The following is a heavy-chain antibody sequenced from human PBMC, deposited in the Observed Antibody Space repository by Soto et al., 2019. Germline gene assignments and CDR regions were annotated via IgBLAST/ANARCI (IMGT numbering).Heavy chain of an antibody. CDR2: IYFTGKT. J-gene: IGHJ5*02. V-gene: IGHV4-31*03. D-gene: IGHD4-4*01. Sequence: SETLSLTCTVSGDSIRDGGYYWAWIRQRPGKGLEWMGYIYFTGKTNYNPSLENRLTMSVDMSRRQLYLRLTSVTAADTAVYFCAKDPSPQPIPAVTPGWFDPWGQGISLTVSS. CDR3: AKDPSPQPIPAVTPGWFDP. CDR1: GDSIRDGGYY.